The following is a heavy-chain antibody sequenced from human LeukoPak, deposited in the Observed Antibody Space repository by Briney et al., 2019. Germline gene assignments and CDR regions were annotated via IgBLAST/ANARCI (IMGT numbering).Heavy chain of an antibody. CDR2: INPNSGGT. Sequence: WMGWINPNSGGTNYAQKFQGRVTMTRDTSISTAYMELSRLRSDDTDVYYCARDSSCWLNHNRGQGTLVTVSS. J-gene: IGHJ4*02. D-gene: IGHD6-19*01. V-gene: IGHV1-2*02. CDR3: ARDSSCWLNHN.